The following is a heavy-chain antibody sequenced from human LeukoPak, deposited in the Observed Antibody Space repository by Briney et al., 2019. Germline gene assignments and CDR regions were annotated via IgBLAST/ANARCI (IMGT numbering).Heavy chain of an antibody. J-gene: IGHJ5*01. CDR2: ISRSSSNI. V-gene: IGHV3-11*01. Sequence: GQSLRLSCAASGLKFSDDYMSWIRQPPGKGLEWIAYISRSSSNIWSAASVRGRFSISRDNAKNSLFLQMYSLRVDDTAVYYCVRDVGGDYVPQRFETWGHGTLVIVSS. CDR1: GLKFSDDY. D-gene: IGHD3-10*02. CDR3: VRDVGGDYVPQRFET.